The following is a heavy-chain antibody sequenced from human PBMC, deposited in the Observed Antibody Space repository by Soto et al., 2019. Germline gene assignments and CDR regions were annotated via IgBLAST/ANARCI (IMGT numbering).Heavy chain of an antibody. Sequence: RASVKVSCKASGGTFSSYAISWVRQAPGQGLEWMGGIIPIFGTANYAQKFQGRVTITADESTSTAYMELSSLRSEDTVVYYCARAEVLEVVPAAMDWFAPWGQGTLVTVSS. CDR2: IIPIFGTA. J-gene: IGHJ5*02. CDR3: ARAEVLEVVPAAMDWFAP. V-gene: IGHV1-69*13. CDR1: GGTFSSYA. D-gene: IGHD2-2*01.